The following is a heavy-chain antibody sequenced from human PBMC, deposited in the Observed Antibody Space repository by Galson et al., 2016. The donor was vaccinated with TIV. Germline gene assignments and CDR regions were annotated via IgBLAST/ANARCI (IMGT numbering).Heavy chain of an antibody. CDR1: GFTFTIYS. J-gene: IGHJ6*02. CDR2: ISYDGRSK. D-gene: IGHD4-17*01. CDR3: ARNNDYGDSSYYYGMDV. V-gene: IGHV3-30*04. Sequence: SLRLSCAASGFTFTIYSMHWVRQGPGKGLEWVAMISYDGRSKVYADAVKGRFTISRDNSENTMYLQMNSLRAEDTADYYCARNNDYGDSSYYYGMDVWGQGTTVTVSS.